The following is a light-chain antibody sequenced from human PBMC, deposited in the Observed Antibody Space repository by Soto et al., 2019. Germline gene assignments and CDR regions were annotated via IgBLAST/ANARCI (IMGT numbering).Light chain of an antibody. V-gene: IGKV3-20*01. J-gene: IGKJ1*01. CDR1: QSVSSSY. CDR2: GAS. CDR3: QQYNNWPPVT. Sequence: EIVLTQSPGTLSLSPGERATLSCRASQSVSSSYLAWYQQKPGQAPRLLIYGASNRATGIPDRFSGSGSGTEFTLTISSLQSEDFAVYYCQQYNNWPPVTFGQGTKVDIK.